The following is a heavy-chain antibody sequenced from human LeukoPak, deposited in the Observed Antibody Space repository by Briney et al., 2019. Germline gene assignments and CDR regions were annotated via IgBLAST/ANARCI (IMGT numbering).Heavy chain of an antibody. J-gene: IGHJ4*02. Sequence: GASVKVSGKASGYTFTGYYMHWVRQAPGQGLEWMGWINPNSGGTNYAQKFQGRVTMTRDTSISTAYMELSRLRSDDTAVYYCARDLEGDNSSSSPTYYYDSSGYLNYWGQGTLVTVSS. V-gene: IGHV1-2*02. D-gene: IGHD3-22*01. CDR3: ARDLEGDNSSSSPTYYYDSSGYLNY. CDR2: INPNSGGT. CDR1: GYTFTGYY.